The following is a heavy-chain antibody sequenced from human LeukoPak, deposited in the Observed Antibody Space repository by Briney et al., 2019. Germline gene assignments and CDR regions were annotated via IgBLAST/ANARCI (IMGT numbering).Heavy chain of an antibody. Sequence: ASVKVSCEASGYTFTSYGISWVRQAPGQGLERMGWITAYNDNTNYAQKLQGRVTMTTDTSTSTAYMELRSLRSDDTAVYYCARALLWFGEPSHIDYWGQGTLVTASS. D-gene: IGHD3-10*01. CDR2: ITAYNDNT. CDR1: GYTFTSYG. CDR3: ARALLWFGEPSHIDY. J-gene: IGHJ4*02. V-gene: IGHV1-18*01.